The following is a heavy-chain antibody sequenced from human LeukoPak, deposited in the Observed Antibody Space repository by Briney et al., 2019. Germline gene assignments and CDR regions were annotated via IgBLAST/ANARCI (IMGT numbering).Heavy chain of an antibody. D-gene: IGHD2-2*01. Sequence: GASVKVSCKASGYTFTGYYMHWVRQAPGQGLEWMGWINPNSGGTNYAQKFQGRVTMTRDTSISTAYMELSRLRSDDTAVYYCARVGVKVVPAQRRSSLAYCGQGTLVTVSS. CDR3: ARVGVKVVPAQRRSSLAY. CDR2: INPNSGGT. J-gene: IGHJ4*02. V-gene: IGHV1-2*02. CDR1: GYTFTGYY.